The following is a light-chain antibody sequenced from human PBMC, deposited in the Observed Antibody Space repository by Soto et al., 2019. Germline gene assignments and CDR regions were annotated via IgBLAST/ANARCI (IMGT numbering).Light chain of an antibody. V-gene: IGKV3D-15*01. CDR3: QQYYHWGLS. Sequence: VMTQSPANLSVSPGEGVTLFCRASQNVASNIAWYQVKPAQPPRLLIYASSTRATGIPATFSGSGSGTQFGLTISSLQSEDSAVYYCQQYYHWGLSFGGGTKV. CDR2: ASS. CDR1: QNVASN. J-gene: IGKJ4*01.